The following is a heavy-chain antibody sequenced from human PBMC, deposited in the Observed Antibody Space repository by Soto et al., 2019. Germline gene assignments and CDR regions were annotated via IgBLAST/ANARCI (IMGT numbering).Heavy chain of an antibody. CDR1: GFTVSSNY. CDR2: IYSGGST. D-gene: IGHD3-3*01. Sequence: EVQLVESGGGLIQPGGSLRLSCAASGFTVSSNYMSWVRQAPGKGLEWVSVIYSGGSTYYADSVKGRFTISRDNSKNTLYLQMNSLRAEDTAVYYCARGEGYYDFWSGYYNPYYYGMDVWGQGTTVTVSS. V-gene: IGHV3-53*01. CDR3: ARGEGYYDFWSGYYNPYYYGMDV. J-gene: IGHJ6*02.